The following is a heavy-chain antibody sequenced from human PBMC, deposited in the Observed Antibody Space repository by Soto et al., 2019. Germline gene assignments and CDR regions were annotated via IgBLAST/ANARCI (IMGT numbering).Heavy chain of an antibody. CDR3: ARDVMVGLDYYYGMDV. J-gene: IGHJ6*01. Sequence: ASVKVSCKASGYTFTSYGISWVRQAPGQGHEWMGWISAYNGNTNYAQKLQGRVTMTTDTSTRTAYMELRSLRSDDTALYYCARDVMVGLDYYYGMDVWGQGTTVTVSS. CDR1: GYTFTSYG. D-gene: IGHD2-15*01. V-gene: IGHV1-18*01. CDR2: ISAYNGNT.